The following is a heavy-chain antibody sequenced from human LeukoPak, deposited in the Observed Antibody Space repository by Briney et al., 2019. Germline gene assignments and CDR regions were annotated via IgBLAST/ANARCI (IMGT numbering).Heavy chain of an antibody. Sequence: ASVKVSCKASGYTFTSYVINWVRQAPGQGLEWMGWISGYNANTIYAQNLQGRVTMTTGTSTNTAYMELRSLRSDDTAVYYCARNLEPGSYSPFDYWGQGTLVTVSS. CDR2: ISGYNANT. CDR3: ARNLEPGSYSPFDY. V-gene: IGHV1-18*01. D-gene: IGHD1-26*01. J-gene: IGHJ4*02. CDR1: GYTFTSYV.